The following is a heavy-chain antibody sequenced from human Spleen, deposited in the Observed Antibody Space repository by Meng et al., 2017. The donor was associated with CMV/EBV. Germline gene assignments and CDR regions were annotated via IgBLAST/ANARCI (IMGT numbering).Heavy chain of an antibody. J-gene: IGHJ4*02. V-gene: IGHV3-23*01. CDR1: GLTFSTYG. Sequence: GESLKISCAASGLTFSTYGMSWVRQAPGKGLEWLSHISAGETTNYADSVKGRFTISRDNSKNTLYLQMNSLRAEDTAVYYCAKADDFWTFDYWGQGTLVTVSS. CDR2: ISAGETT. CDR3: AKADDFWTFDY. D-gene: IGHD3-3*01.